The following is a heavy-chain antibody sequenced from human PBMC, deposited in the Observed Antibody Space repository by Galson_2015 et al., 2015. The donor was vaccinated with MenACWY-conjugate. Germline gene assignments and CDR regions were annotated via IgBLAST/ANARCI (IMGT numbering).Heavy chain of an antibody. CDR2: INHSGST. CDR1: GGSFSGYY. V-gene: IGHV4-34*01. J-gene: IGHJ3*02. Sequence: LSLTCAVYGGSFSGYYWSWIRQPPGKGLEWIGEINHSGSTNYNPSLKSRVTISVDTSKNQFSLKLSSVTAADTAVYYCAGIYCTNGVCYKRTNAFDIWGQGTMVTVSS. CDR3: AGIYCTNGVCYKRTNAFDI. D-gene: IGHD2-8*01.